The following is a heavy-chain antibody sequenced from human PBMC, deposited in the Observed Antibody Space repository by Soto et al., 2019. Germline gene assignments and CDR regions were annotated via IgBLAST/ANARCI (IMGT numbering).Heavy chain of an antibody. CDR1: GYTFTNYG. D-gene: IGHD6-6*01. J-gene: IGHJ6*02. Sequence: GASVKVSCKASGYTFTNYGISWVRQAPGQGLEWMGWISAYNGNTNYAQKLQGRVTMTTDTSTSTAYMELRSLRSDDTAVYYCARDSSSSFYYYYGMDVWGQGTTVTVSS. CDR2: ISAYNGNT. V-gene: IGHV1-18*01. CDR3: ARDSSSSFYYYYGMDV.